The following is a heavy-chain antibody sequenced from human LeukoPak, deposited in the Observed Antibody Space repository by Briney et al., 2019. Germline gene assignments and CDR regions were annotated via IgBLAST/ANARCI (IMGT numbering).Heavy chain of an antibody. Sequence: SETLSLTCAVYGGSFSGYYGSWIRQPPGKGLEWIGEINHSGSTNYNPSLKSRVTISVDTSKNQFSLKLSSVTAADTAVYYCASLYGSGSSLGYYYMDVWGKGTTVTVSS. CDR3: ASLYGSGSSLGYYYMDV. CDR2: INHSGST. CDR1: GGSFSGYY. V-gene: IGHV4-34*01. D-gene: IGHD3-10*01. J-gene: IGHJ6*03.